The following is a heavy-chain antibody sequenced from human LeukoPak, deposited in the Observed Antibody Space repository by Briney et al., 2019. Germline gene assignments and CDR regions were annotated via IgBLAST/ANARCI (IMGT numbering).Heavy chain of an antibody. V-gene: IGHV1-2*04. CDR1: GYTFTGYY. Sequence: ASVKISCKASGYTFTGYYMHWVRQAPRQGLEWMGWINPNSGGTNYAQKFQGWVTMTRDTSISTAYMELSRLRSDDTAVYYCARDLSGSSWTFDYWGQGTLVTVSS. D-gene: IGHD6-13*01. J-gene: IGHJ4*02. CDR2: INPNSGGT. CDR3: ARDLSGSSWTFDY.